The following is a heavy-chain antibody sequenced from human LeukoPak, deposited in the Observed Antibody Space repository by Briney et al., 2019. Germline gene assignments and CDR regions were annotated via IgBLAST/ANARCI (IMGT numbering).Heavy chain of an antibody. CDR2: IYSGGST. CDR1: GFTVSSNY. J-gene: IGHJ4*02. CDR3: AKDLAYDSSDYHVIFDC. Sequence: GGSLRLSCAASGFTVSSNYMSWVRQAPGKGLEWVSVIYSGGSTYYADSVKGRFTIPRDNSKNTLYLQMNSLRAEDTAIYYCAKDLAYDSSDYHVIFDCWGQGTLVTVSS. D-gene: IGHD3-22*01. V-gene: IGHV3-66*01.